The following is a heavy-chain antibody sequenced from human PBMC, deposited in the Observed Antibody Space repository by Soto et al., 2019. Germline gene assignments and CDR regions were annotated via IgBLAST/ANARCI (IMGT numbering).Heavy chain of an antibody. Sequence: PGGSLRLSCAASGFTFSSYAMHWVRQAPGKGLEYVSAISSNGGSTYYANSVKGRFTISRDNSKNTVYLQMNSLRAEDTAVYYCANDVSSGWPAEDEYFQHWGQGTQV. CDR3: ANDVSSGWPAEDEYFQH. V-gene: IGHV3-64*01. J-gene: IGHJ1*01. D-gene: IGHD6-19*01. CDR2: ISSNGGST. CDR1: GFTFSSYA.